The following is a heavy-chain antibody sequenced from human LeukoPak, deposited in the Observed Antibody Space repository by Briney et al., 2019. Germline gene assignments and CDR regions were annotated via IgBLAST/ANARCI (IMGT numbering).Heavy chain of an antibody. J-gene: IGHJ3*02. CDR3: ARSDNSDALDAFDI. V-gene: IGHV4-38-2*02. D-gene: IGHD6-19*01. CDR2: IYHSGST. CDR1: GDSINRSGYY. Sequence: SETLSLTCTVSGDSINRSGYYWGWIRQPPGKGLEWIGSIYHSGSTYDNPSLKSRATISVDMSKNQFSLILNSVTAADTAVYYCARSDNSDALDAFDIWGPGTLVTVSS.